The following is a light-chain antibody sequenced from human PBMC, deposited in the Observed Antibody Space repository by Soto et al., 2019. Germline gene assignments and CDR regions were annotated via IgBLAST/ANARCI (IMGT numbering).Light chain of an antibody. CDR3: QQYGRSPPIT. J-gene: IGKJ4*01. Sequence: EIVLTQSPGTLSLSPGERATLSCRASQSVSSNYLAWYQQKPGQAPRLLISGASSRATGIPDRFSGSGSGTDFTLTISTLEPEDFAVYFCQQYGRSPPITFGGGTKVEIK. V-gene: IGKV3-20*01. CDR2: GAS. CDR1: QSVSSNY.